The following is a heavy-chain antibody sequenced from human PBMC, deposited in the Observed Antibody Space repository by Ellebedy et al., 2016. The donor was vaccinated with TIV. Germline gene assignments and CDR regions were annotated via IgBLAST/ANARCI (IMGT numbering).Heavy chain of an antibody. CDR1: GGSLSRYY. V-gene: IGHV4-59*01. D-gene: IGHD3-22*01. Sequence: SETLSLXCTVSGGSLSRYYWSWIRQPPGKGLEWIGCIYDNGRTNYHPSLKSRVTISVDTSRKEFSLRLTSVTAADTAVYYCARDRMYYYDSSGSYQYYGMDVWGQGTTVTVSS. J-gene: IGHJ6*02. CDR3: ARDRMYYYDSSGSYQYYGMDV. CDR2: IYDNGRT.